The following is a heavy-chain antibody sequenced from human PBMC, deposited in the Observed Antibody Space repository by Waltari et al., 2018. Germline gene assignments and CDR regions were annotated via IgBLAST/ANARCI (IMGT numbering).Heavy chain of an antibody. V-gene: IGHV3-53*01. D-gene: IGHD6-6*01. J-gene: IGHJ4*01. CDR1: GFNINYNY. Sequence: EVQLVESGGGLIQPGGSLRLSCAASGFNINYNYMTWVRQAPGKGLEWVSVIYSGGRTDYPLPMKGRVTISRDTYKNLVFLEMKSLRAEDTAVYYCARGETAVLDYWGHGTLVTVSS. CDR3: ARGETAVLDY. CDR2: IYSGGRT.